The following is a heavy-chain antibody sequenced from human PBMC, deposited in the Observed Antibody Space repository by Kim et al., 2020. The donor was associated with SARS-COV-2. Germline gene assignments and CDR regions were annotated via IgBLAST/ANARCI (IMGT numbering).Heavy chain of an antibody. D-gene: IGHD2-2*01. CDR2: IWYDGSNK. Sequence: GVSRRLSCAASGFTVNNYGMHWVRQAPGKGLEWVAVIWYDGSNKYYADSGKGRFTISRDNSKNTLYLQMNSLRAEDTAVYYCASAHSDRSSYYWGQGTLVTVSS. CDR3: ASAHSDRSSYY. V-gene: IGHV3-33*01. J-gene: IGHJ4*02. CDR1: GFTVNNYG.